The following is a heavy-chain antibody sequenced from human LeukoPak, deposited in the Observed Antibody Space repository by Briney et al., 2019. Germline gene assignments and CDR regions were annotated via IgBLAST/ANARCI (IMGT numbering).Heavy chain of an antibody. CDR3: ARRFTMVRGIINYYGMDV. CDR2: IYYSGST. V-gene: IGHV4-59*08. CDR1: GGSISSYY. D-gene: IGHD3-10*01. J-gene: IGHJ6*02. Sequence: SETLSLTCTVSGGSISSYYWSWIRQPPGQGLEWIGYIYYSGSTNYNPSLKSRVTISLDTSKNQFSLKLSSVTAADTAVYYCARRFTMVRGIINYYGMDVWGQGTTVTVSS.